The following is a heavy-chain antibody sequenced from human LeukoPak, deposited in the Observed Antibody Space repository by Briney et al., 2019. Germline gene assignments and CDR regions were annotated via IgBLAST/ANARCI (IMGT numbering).Heavy chain of an antibody. V-gene: IGHV3-30*03. Sequence: GGSLRLSCAASAFTFSTYGMHWVRQAPGKGLEGVAVISFDGSDTYYADSVKGRFTISRDNSKNTLYLQMNSLRVEDTAVYYCARRDDYNYHYYYMDVWGKGTTVTVSS. D-gene: IGHD5-24*01. CDR2: ISFDGSDT. CDR1: AFTFSTYG. CDR3: ARRDDYNYHYYYMDV. J-gene: IGHJ6*03.